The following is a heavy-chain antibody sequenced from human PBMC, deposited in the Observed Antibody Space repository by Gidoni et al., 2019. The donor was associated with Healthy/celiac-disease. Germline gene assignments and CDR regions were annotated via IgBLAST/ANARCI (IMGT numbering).Heavy chain of an antibody. CDR2: INHSGST. CDR3: ARLWFGELLPHYYYYYGMDV. J-gene: IGHJ6*02. D-gene: IGHD3-10*01. Sequence: QVQLQQWGAGLLKPSETLTLTCAVYGGSFSGYYWSWIRQPPGKGLEWIGEINHSGSTNYNPSLKSRVTISVDTSKNQFSLKLSSVTAADTAVYYCARLWFGELLPHYYYYYGMDVWGQGTTVTVSS. CDR1: GGSFSGYY. V-gene: IGHV4-34*01.